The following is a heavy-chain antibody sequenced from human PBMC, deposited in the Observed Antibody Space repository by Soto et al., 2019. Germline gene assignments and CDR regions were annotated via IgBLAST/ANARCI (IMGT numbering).Heavy chain of an antibody. J-gene: IGHJ4*02. D-gene: IGHD3-10*01. CDR3: ARRPVGGSGSYYDY. CDR2: IYYSGST. Sequence: SETLSLTCTVSGGSISSSSYYWGWIRQPPGKGLEWIGSIYYSGSTYYNPSLKSRVTISVDTSKNQFSLKLSSVTAADTAVYYCARRPVGGSGSYYDYWGQGTLVTVSS. V-gene: IGHV4-39*01. CDR1: GGSISSSSYY.